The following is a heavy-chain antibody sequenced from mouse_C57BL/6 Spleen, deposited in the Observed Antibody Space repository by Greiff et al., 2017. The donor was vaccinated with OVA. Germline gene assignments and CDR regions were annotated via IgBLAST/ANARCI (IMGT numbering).Heavy chain of an antibody. CDR3: AGASHGSSWFAD. J-gene: IGHJ3*01. Sequence: QVQLQQPGAELVRPGSSVKLSCKASGYTFTSYWMHWVKQRPIQGLEWIGNIDPSDSETHYNQKFKDKATLTVDKSSSTAYMQLSSLTSKDSAVYYCAGASHGSSWFADWGQGTLVTVSA. V-gene: IGHV1-52*01. CDR1: GYTFTSYW. CDR2: IDPSDSET. D-gene: IGHD1-1*01.